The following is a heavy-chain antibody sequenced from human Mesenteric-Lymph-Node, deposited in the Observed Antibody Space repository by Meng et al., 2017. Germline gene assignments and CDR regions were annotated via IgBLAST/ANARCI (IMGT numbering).Heavy chain of an antibody. Sequence: GESLKISCAASGFTFSSYAMHWVRQAPGKGLEWVAVISYDGSNKYYADSVKGRFTISRDNSKNTLYLQMNSPRAEDTAVYYCARDDGDYDYVWGSYRAPAGIDYWGQGTLVTVSS. D-gene: IGHD3-16*02. J-gene: IGHJ4*01. CDR3: ARDDGDYDYVWGSYRAPAGIDY. V-gene: IGHV3-30*04. CDR2: ISYDGSNK. CDR1: GFTFSSYA.